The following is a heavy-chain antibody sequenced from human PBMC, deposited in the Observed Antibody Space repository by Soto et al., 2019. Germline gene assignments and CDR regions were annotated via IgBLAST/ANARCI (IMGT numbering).Heavy chain of an antibody. D-gene: IGHD2-2*03. Sequence: EVQLVESGGGLVKPGGSLRLSCAASGFTFSSYSMNWVRQAPGKGLEWVSSISSSSSYIYYADSVKGRFTISRDNAKNSLYLQRNRLRAEDTAVYYCARALVGIVVVPAAISGYYYYYGMDVWGQGTTVTVSS. CDR2: ISSSSSYI. J-gene: IGHJ6*02. CDR1: GFTFSSYS. CDR3: ARALVGIVVVPAAISGYYYYYGMDV. V-gene: IGHV3-21*01.